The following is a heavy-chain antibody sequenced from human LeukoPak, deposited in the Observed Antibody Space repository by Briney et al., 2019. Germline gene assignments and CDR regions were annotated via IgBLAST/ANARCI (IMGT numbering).Heavy chain of an antibody. CDR3: ASHHGRGEAFDY. CDR1: GASISDYY. Sequence: SETLSLTCTVSGASISDYYWSWVRQPPGKRVEGIAYMYYSGIPNYSRSLKSRVTMSADKSNNQVSLTLTSVTAADTAVYYCASHHGRGEAFDYWGRGTLVTVSS. D-gene: IGHD3-10*01. V-gene: IGHV4-59*08. CDR2: MYYSGIP. J-gene: IGHJ4*02.